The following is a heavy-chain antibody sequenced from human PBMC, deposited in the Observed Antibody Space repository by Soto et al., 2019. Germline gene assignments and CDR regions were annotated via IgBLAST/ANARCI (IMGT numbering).Heavy chain of an antibody. D-gene: IGHD3-10*01. CDR1: GGPLRSFY. J-gene: IGHJ4*02. CDR2: IYYSGST. Sequence: LSETLFPTLTFSGGPLRSFYWSWIRQPPGKGLEWIGYIYYSGSTNYNPSLKSRVTISVDTSKNQFSLKLSSVTAADTAVYYCARVLHYGSGSYCFDYWGQGTLVTVSS. CDR3: ARVLHYGSGSYCFDY. V-gene: IGHV4-59*13.